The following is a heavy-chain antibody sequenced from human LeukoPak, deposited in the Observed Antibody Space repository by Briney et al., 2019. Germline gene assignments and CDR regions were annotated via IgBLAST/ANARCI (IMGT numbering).Heavy chain of an antibody. Sequence: PGGSLRLSCAPSGFTFAIYGMSWVRQAPGKGLVFVSGINWNGGHTGYADSAKGRFTISRDNAKNCLYLQMNSLRAEDPSFYYWARGDSGSYYEVYDFAYWGQGTLVTASS. CDR2: INWNGGHT. CDR1: GFTFAIYG. D-gene: IGHD1-26*01. V-gene: IGHV3-20*04. J-gene: IGHJ4*02. CDR3: ARGDSGSYYEVYDFAY.